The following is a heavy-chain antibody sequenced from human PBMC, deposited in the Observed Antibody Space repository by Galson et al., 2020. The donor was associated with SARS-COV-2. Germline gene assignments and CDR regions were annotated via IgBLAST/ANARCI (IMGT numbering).Heavy chain of an antibody. CDR2: IYYSGST. V-gene: IGHV4-31*03. Sequence: ETSETLSLTCTVSGGSISSGGYYWSWIRQHPGKGLEWIGYIYYSGSTYYNPSLKSRVTISVDTSKNQFSLKLSSVTAADTAVYYCARGRSDFDLYNWVDPWGQGTLVTVSS. D-gene: IGHD3-9*01. CDR3: ARGRSDFDLYNWVDP. CDR1: GGSISSGGYY. J-gene: IGHJ5*02.